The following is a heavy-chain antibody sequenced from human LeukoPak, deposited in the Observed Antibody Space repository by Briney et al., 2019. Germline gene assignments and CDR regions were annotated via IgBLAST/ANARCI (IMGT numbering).Heavy chain of an antibody. J-gene: IGHJ4*02. V-gene: IGHV4-34*01. Sequence: SETLSLTCAVYGGSFSGYYWSWIRQPPGKGLEWIGEINHSGSTNYNPSLKSRVTISVDTSKNQFSLKLSSVTAADTAVYYCATYGGNSGGDYWGQGTLVTVSS. D-gene: IGHD4-23*01. CDR3: ATYGGNSGGDY. CDR1: GGSFSGYY. CDR2: INHSGST.